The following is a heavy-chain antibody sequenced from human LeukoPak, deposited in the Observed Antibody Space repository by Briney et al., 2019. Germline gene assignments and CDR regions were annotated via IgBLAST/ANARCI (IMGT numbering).Heavy chain of an antibody. CDR2: IYHSGTT. CDR3: ARDVDPYGSGII. J-gene: IGHJ3*02. CDR1: GGSISSSSYY. D-gene: IGHD3-10*01. Sequence: PSETLSLTCTVSGGSISSSSYYWGWIRQPPGKGLEWIGYIYHSGTTYYNPSLKSRVTISVDRSKNQFSLKLSSVTAADTAVYYCARDVDPYGSGIIWGQGTMVTVSS. V-gene: IGHV4-39*07.